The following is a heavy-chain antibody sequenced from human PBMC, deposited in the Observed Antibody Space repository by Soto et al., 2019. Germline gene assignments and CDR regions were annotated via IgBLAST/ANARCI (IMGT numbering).Heavy chain of an antibody. CDR2: ISYDGSNK. J-gene: IGHJ4*02. CDR1: GFTFSSYA. V-gene: IGHV3-30-3*01. Sequence: QVQLVESGGGVVQPGRSLRLSCAASGFTFSSYAMHWVRQAPGKGLEWVAVISYDGSNKYYADSVKGRFTISRDNSKNTLYLQMNSLRDEDTAVYYCARDGDCSGGSCYSRGGYFDYWGQGTLVTVSS. D-gene: IGHD2-15*01. CDR3: ARDGDCSGGSCYSRGGYFDY.